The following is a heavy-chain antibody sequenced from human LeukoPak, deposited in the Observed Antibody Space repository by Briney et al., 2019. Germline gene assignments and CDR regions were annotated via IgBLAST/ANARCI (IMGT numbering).Heavy chain of an antibody. V-gene: IGHV3-21*01. CDR1: GFTFSNYN. Sequence: KPGGSLRLSCAASGFTFSNYNMNWVRRAPGKGLEWVSSISSSSSYIYYADSLKGRFTISRDKAKNSLYLQMNSLRADDTAMYYCARDAGHWYFDLWGRGTLVTVSS. CDR2: ISSSSSYI. CDR3: ARDAGHWYFDL. J-gene: IGHJ2*01.